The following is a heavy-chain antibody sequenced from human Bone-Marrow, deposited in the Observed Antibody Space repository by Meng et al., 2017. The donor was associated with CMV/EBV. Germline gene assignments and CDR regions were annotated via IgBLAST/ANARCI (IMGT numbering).Heavy chain of an antibody. Sequence: GESLKISCAASGFTFSSYSMNWVRQAPGKGLEWVSYISSSSSTIYYADSVKGRFTISRDNAKNSLYLQMNSLRAEDTAVYYCAREPITIFGVVTGALDYWGQGTLVTVSS. V-gene: IGHV3-48*04. D-gene: IGHD3-3*01. CDR3: AREPITIFGVVTGALDY. J-gene: IGHJ4*02. CDR2: ISSSSSTI. CDR1: GFTFSSYS.